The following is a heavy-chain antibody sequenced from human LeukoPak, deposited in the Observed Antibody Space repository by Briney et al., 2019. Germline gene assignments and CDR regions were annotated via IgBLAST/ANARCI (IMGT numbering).Heavy chain of an antibody. J-gene: IGHJ4*02. CDR2: IYYSGST. CDR1: GFTVSSNY. V-gene: IGHV4-39*01. D-gene: IGHD3-10*01. CDR3: ASGPSGSPDY. Sequence: PGGSLRLSCAASGFTVSSNYMSWIRQPPGKGLEWIGSIYYSGSTFYNPSLKSRVTISVDTSKNQFSLKLSSVTAADTAVYYCASGPSGSPDYWGQGTPVTVSS.